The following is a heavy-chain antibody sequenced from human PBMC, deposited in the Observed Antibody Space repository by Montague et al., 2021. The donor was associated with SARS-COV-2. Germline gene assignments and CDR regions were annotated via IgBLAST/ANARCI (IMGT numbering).Heavy chain of an antibody. CDR3: ARRGGGEGFSRFMFWYFDV. J-gene: IGHJ2*01. V-gene: IGHV4-59*13. CDR1: GGSISNYY. Sequence: SETLSLTCSVSGGSISNYYWGWVRQSPAQGLEWFGFIYYSDSVTTSYXPSLKSRVSISVDTSENQFSLKLTSVTAADTAVYYCARRGGGEGFSRFMFWYFDVWSRGSLVTVSS. CDR2: IYYSDSVTT. D-gene: IGHD2/OR15-2a*01.